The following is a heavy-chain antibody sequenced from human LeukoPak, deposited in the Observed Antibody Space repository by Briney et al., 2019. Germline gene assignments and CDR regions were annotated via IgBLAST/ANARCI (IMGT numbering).Heavy chain of an antibody. D-gene: IGHD6-19*01. V-gene: IGHV4-34*01. Sequence: SETLSLTCAVYGGSFSGYYWSWIRQPPGKGLEWIGEINHSGSTNYNPSLKSRVTISVDTSKNQFSLKLSSVTAADTAVYYCARVRGSGWPPYYYYYMDVWGKGTTVTVPS. CDR3: ARVRGSGWPPYYYYYMDV. J-gene: IGHJ6*03. CDR2: INHSGST. CDR1: GGSFSGYY.